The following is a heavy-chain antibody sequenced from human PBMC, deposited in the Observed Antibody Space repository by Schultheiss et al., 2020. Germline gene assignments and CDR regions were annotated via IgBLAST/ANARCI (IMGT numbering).Heavy chain of an antibody. V-gene: IGHV3-64*04. CDR1: GFTFSSYA. J-gene: IGHJ4*02. CDR2: ISSNGGST. CDR3: ARGEITIFGVFHFDY. D-gene: IGHD3-3*01. Sequence: GGSLRLSCAASGFTFSSYAMHWVRQAPGKGLEYVSAISSNGGSTYYADSVKGRFTISRDNSKNTLYLQMNSLRAEDTAVYYCARGEITIFGVFHFDYWGQGTLVTVSS.